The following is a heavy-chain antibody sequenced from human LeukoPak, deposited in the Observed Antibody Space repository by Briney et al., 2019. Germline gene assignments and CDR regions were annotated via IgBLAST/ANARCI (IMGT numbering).Heavy chain of an antibody. CDR1: VLIFNSYS. J-gene: IGHJ4*02. V-gene: IGHV3-30*04. Sequence: GGSLRLLCASSVLIFNSYSMHWVPQAPGKGLEGVAVISSHACITFYADSVKGRFTVSRDNSKDSMDLQMNSLRAEDTAVYYCARDAGIAAAGRGGSGWYLDYWGQGTLVTVSS. CDR2: ISSHACIT. D-gene: IGHD6-13*01. CDR3: ARDAGIAAAGRGGSGWYLDY.